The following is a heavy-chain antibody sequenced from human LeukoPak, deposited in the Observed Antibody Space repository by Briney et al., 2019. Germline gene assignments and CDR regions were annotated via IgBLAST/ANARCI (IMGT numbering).Heavy chain of an antibody. CDR3: ARGHRPAVRGRVPAATTPNYYYGMDV. Sequence: GASVKVSCKASGYTFTGYYMHWVRQAPGQGLEWMGWINPNSGGTNYAQKFQGRVTMTRDTSIGTAYMELSRLRSDDTAVYYCARGHRPAVRGRVPAATTPNYYYGMDVWGQGTTVTVSS. V-gene: IGHV1-2*02. D-gene: IGHD2-2*01. J-gene: IGHJ6*02. CDR1: GYTFTGYY. CDR2: INPNSGGT.